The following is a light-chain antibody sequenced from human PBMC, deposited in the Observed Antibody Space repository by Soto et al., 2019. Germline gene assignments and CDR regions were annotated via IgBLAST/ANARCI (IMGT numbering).Light chain of an antibody. CDR2: DVS. Sequence: EIVLTQSPATLSLSPGERATLSCRASQSVGTYLAWYQQKPGQSPRLLMFDVSNRATGIPARFSGSGSGTDFTLTISSLEPEDFGVYYCQHRSIWPVSFGQGTRLEIK. CDR1: QSVGTY. CDR3: QHRSIWPVS. J-gene: IGKJ5*01. V-gene: IGKV3-11*01.